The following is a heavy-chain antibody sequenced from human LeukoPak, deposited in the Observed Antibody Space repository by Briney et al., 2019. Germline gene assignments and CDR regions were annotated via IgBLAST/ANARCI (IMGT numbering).Heavy chain of an antibody. CDR1: GGSFSGYY. CDR3: ARGQLLYSWFDP. J-gene: IGHJ5*02. CDR2: INHSGST. V-gene: IGHV4-34*01. Sequence: SETLSLTCGVYGGSFSGYYWNWIRQPPGKGLEWIGEINHSGSTNYNPSLKSRVTISVDTSKNQFSLKLSSVTAADTAVYYCARGQLLYSWFDPWGQGTLVTVSS. D-gene: IGHD2-2*02.